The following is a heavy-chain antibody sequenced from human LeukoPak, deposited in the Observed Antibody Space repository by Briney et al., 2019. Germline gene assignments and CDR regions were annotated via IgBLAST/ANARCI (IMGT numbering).Heavy chain of an antibody. CDR2: IIPIFGTA. Sequence: SVKVSCKASGGTFSSYAISWVRQAPGQGLEWMGGIIPIFGTANYAQKFQGRVTITADKSTSTAYMELSSLRSEDTAVYYCARGAGPDYYGSGSYSNDAFDIWGQGTMVTVSS. V-gene: IGHV1-69*06. D-gene: IGHD3-10*01. J-gene: IGHJ3*02. CDR1: GGTFSSYA. CDR3: ARGAGPDYYGSGSYSNDAFDI.